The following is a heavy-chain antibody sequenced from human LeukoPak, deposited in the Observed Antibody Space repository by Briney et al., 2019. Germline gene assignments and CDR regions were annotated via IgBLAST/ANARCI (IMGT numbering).Heavy chain of an antibody. Sequence: GGSLRLSCAASGFTFSNYAMSWVRQAPGKGLEWVSTISDSGDNTYYADSVKGRFTISRDNAKNSLYLQMNSLRAEDTAVYYYARGISSGWSSHWGQGTLVTVSS. J-gene: IGHJ4*02. CDR3: ARGISSGWSSH. CDR1: GFTFSNYA. CDR2: ISDSGDNT. D-gene: IGHD6-19*01. V-gene: IGHV3-23*01.